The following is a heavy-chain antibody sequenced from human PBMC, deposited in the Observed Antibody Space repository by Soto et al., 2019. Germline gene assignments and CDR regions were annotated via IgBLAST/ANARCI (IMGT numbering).Heavy chain of an antibody. CDR1: GFIFDTYA. Sequence: EVQLLESGGGLVQPGGSLRLSCAASGFIFDTYAMSWVRQAPGKGLEWVSSISGSGDSTYYADSVKGRFTISRDNSKNTVYKDLTTLRAEDTAVYYCAKGQDDYGDSDVWFDPWGQGTLVTVSS. D-gene: IGHD4-17*01. J-gene: IGHJ5*02. V-gene: IGHV3-23*01. CDR3: AKGQDDYGDSDVWFDP. CDR2: ISGSGDST.